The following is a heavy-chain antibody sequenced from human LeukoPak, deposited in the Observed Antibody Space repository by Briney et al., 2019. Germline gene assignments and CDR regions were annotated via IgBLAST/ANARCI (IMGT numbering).Heavy chain of an antibody. CDR2: ISYDASNE. CDR3: AKVQRYRYDTGWDRTDY. V-gene: IGHV3-30*18. Sequence: GGSLRLSCAASGFTFSNYGMHWVRQAPGKGLEWVAVISYDASNEYYADSVKSRFTISRDNSKNTLYLQMNSLRAADTAMYYCAKVQRYRYDTGWDRTDYWGQGTLVTVSS. CDR1: GFTFSNYG. D-gene: IGHD3-16*02. J-gene: IGHJ4*02.